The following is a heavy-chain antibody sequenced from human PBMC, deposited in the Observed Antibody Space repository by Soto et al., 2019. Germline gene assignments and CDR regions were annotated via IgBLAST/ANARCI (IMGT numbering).Heavy chain of an antibody. D-gene: IGHD3-10*01. CDR2: VKSKTDGGSA. CDR3: TTDSRTTMPEVRFDY. J-gene: IGHJ4*01. Sequence: LSYAAAVGNGGNSRGTRVRQTKKTGLQWVGRVKSKTDGGSADYAAPVKGRFAVSRDDSKNIVYLQMNSVKIEDTGVYYCTTDSRTTMPEVRFDYWGHGTLVTVSS. V-gene: IGHV3-15*07. CDR1: VGNGGNSR.